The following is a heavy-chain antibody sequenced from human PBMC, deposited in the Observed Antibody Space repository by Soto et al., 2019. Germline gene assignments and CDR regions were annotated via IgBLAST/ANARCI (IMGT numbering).Heavy chain of an antibody. Sequence: GESLPISCNGSGYSFTSYWIGWVRQMPGKGLEWMGIIYPGDSDTRDSPSCQGQATIPADKSSSTAYLQWSSLKASDTAMYYCAIPYQYYYGMDVWGQGTTVTVSS. J-gene: IGHJ6*02. CDR3: AIPYQYYYGMDV. CDR1: GYSFTSYW. CDR2: IYPGDSDT. V-gene: IGHV5-51*01.